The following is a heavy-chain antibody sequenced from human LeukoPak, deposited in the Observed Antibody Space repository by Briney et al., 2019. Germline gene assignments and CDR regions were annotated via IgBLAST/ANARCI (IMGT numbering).Heavy chain of an antibody. CDR2: ISSSSSYI. CDR1: GFTFSSYG. Sequence: GGSLRLSCAASGFTFSSYGMHWVRQGPGKGLEWVSSISSSSSYIYYADSVKGRFTISRDNAKNSLYLQMNSLRAEDTAVYYCARGTVADRQRAPPKECFGPWGQGTLVTVSS. CDR3: ARGTVADRQRAPPKECFGP. D-gene: IGHD6-6*01. J-gene: IGHJ5*02. V-gene: IGHV3-21*01.